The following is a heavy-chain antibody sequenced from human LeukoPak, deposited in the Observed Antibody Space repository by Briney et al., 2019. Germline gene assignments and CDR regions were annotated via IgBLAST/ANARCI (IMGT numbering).Heavy chain of an antibody. CDR3: ARASPTDTAMGPDYYYYYMDV. Sequence: SETLSLTCAVYGGSFGGYYWSWIRQPPGKGLEWIGEINHSGSTNYNPSLKSRVTISVDTSKNQFSLKLNSVTAADTAVYYCARASPTDTAMGPDYYYYYMDVWGKGTTVTVSS. V-gene: IGHV4-34*01. CDR2: INHSGST. J-gene: IGHJ6*03. D-gene: IGHD5-18*01. CDR1: GGSFGGYY.